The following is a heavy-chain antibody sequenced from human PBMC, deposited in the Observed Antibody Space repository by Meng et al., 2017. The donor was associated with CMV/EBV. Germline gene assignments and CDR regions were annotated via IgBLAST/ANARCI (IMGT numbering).Heavy chain of an antibody. V-gene: IGHV4-34*01. CDR3: ARTRITIFGVVIIARYGMDV. D-gene: IGHD3-3*01. J-gene: IGHJ6*02. CDR2: INHSGST. CDR1: GGSFSGYY. Sequence: SETLSLTCAVYGGSFSGYYWSWIRQPPGKGLEWIGEINHSGSTNYNPSLKSRVTISVDTSKNQFSLKLSSVTAEDTAVYYCARTRITIFGVVIIARYGMDVWGQGTTVTVSS.